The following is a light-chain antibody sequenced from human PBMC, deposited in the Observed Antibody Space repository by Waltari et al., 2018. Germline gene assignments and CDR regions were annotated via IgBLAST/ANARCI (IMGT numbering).Light chain of an antibody. J-gene: IGLJ1*01. CDR3: SSYAGSNNYV. V-gene: IGLV2-8*01. CDR2: EVN. Sequence: QSALPQPPSASGSPGQSVTIPCTGTSSDLGGYNYHSWYQPHPGQAPKLMIYEVNKRPSGVPDRFSGSKSGNTASLTVSGLQAEDEADYYCSSYAGSNNYVFGTGTKVTVL. CDR1: SSDLGGYNY.